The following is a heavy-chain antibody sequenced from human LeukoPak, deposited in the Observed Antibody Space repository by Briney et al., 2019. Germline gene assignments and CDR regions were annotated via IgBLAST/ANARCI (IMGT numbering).Heavy chain of an antibody. CDR3: ARDPLGRGDYYYMDV. Sequence: SVKVSFKASGGTFSSYAISWVRQAPGQGLEWMGGIIPIFCTANYAQKFQGRVKITTNDSTSPAYMELSRLRSEETAVYYCARDPLGRGDYYYMDVWGKGTTVTVSS. CDR2: IIPIFCTA. CDR1: GGTFSSYA. J-gene: IGHJ6*03. V-gene: IGHV1-69*05. D-gene: IGHD3-16*01.